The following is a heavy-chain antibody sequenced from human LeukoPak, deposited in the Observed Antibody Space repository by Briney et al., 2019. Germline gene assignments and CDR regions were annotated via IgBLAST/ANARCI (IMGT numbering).Heavy chain of an antibody. Sequence: GESLKISCKGSGYSFTSYWIGWVRQMPGKGLEWMGIIYPGDSDTRYSPSFQGQVTISADKSISTAYLQWCSLKASDTAMYYCARQVEHYDYVWGSYRTSYYFDYWGQGTLVTVSS. D-gene: IGHD3-16*02. CDR3: ARQVEHYDYVWGSYRTSYYFDY. CDR2: IYPGDSDT. J-gene: IGHJ4*02. CDR1: GYSFTSYW. V-gene: IGHV5-51*01.